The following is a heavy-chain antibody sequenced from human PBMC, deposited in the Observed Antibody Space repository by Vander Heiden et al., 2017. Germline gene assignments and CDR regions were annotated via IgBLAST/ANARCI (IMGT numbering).Heavy chain of an antibody. D-gene: IGHD3-9*01. CDR1: GFTFSSYA. Sequence: EVQLLESGVGFVQPGGSLGLSGAASGFTFSSYAMGWVRQAPGKGLEWVSVISGSGGNTLYAASVKGRFTISRDNSKNTVYLQMNSLRAEDMAVYYCAKENDWSIVGGITTGVFNSWGQGTLVTVSS. J-gene: IGHJ5*01. CDR2: ISGSGGNT. CDR3: AKENDWSIVGGITTGVFNS. V-gene: IGHV3-23*01.